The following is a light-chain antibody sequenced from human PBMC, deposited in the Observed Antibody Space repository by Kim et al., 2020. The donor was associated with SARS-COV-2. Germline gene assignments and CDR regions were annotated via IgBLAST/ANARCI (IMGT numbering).Light chain of an antibody. J-gene: IGKJ4*01. CDR1: QSISSW. CDR2: DAS. Sequence: DIQMTQSPSTLSASVGDRVTITCRASQSISSWLAWYQQKPGKAPKLLIYDASSLESGVPSRFSGSGSGTEFTLTISSLQPDDFATYYCQQYNTAGVTFGGGTKVEI. V-gene: IGKV1-5*01. CDR3: QQYNTAGVT.